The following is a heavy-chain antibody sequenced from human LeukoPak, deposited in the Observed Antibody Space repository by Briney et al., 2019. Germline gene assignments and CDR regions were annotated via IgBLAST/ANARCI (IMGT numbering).Heavy chain of an antibody. Sequence: GGSLRLSCADSGFTFSSYSMNWVRQAPGKGLEWVSYISGSSATITYADSLKGRITISTDNAKNSLYLQMNSLRGEDTAVYYCARQSGGIDYWGLGTLVTVSA. V-gene: IGHV3-48*01. J-gene: IGHJ4*02. CDR3: ARQSGGIDY. D-gene: IGHD3-10*01. CDR2: ISGSSATI. CDR1: GFTFSSYS.